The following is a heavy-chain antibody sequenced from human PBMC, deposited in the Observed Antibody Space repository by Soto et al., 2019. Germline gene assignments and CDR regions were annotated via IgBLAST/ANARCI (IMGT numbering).Heavy chain of an antibody. CDR1: GGSISSGDYY. D-gene: IGHD2-2*01. J-gene: IGHJ6*02. Sequence: SETLSVTCTVSGGSISSGDYYWSWIRQPPGKGLEWIGYIYYSGSTYYNPSLKSRVTISVDTSKNQFSLKLSSVTAADTAVYYCVRVDCSSTSCSQGMDVWGQGTTVTVSS. CDR3: VRVDCSSTSCSQGMDV. CDR2: IYYSGST. V-gene: IGHV4-30-4*01.